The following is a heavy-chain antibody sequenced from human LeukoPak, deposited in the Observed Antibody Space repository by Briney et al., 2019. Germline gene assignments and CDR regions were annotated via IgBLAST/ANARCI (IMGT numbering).Heavy chain of an antibody. CDR1: GFAFSRYG. CDR3: VKDRGGDSVFDY. CDR2: ISSSGGST. Sequence: GGSLRLSCSASGFAFSRYGMHWVRQAPGKGLEYVSSISSSGGSTNYADSVKGRFTISRDNSMNTLYVDMSSLRPEDTAVYYCVKDRGGDSVFDYWGQGTLVTVSS. D-gene: IGHD4-17*01. V-gene: IGHV3-64*05. J-gene: IGHJ4*02.